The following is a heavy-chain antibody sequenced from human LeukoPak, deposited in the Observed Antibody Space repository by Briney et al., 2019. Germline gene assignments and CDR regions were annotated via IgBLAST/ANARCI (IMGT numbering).Heavy chain of an antibody. CDR1: GASFSGYY. V-gene: IGHV4-34*01. CDR3: ARRSIRGVIRY. CDR2: VYHSGST. Sequence: SETLSLTCAVYGASFSGYYWSWIRQPPGKGLEWIGEVYHSGSTNYNPSLKSRVTISVGTSKNQFSLSLSSVTAADTAVYYCARRSIRGVIRYWGQGTLVTVSS. D-gene: IGHD3-10*01. J-gene: IGHJ4*02.